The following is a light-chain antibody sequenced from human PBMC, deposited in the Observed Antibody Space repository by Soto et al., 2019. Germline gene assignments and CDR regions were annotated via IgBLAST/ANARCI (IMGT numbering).Light chain of an antibody. CDR1: QSVSSY. Sequence: ELVLTQSPGTLSLSPGERATLSCRASQSVSSYLAWYQQKPGQAPRLLIYDTSNRATGIPARFSGSGSGTDLTLTISSLEPEDFEVYYCQQRSNWPITFGQGTRLEIK. CDR3: QQRSNWPIT. J-gene: IGKJ5*01. CDR2: DTS. V-gene: IGKV3-11*01.